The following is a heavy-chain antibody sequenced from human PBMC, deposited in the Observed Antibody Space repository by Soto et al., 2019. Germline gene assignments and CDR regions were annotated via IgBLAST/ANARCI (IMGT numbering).Heavy chain of an antibody. V-gene: IGHV3-21*01. D-gene: IGHD6-19*01. J-gene: IGHJ6*02. CDR2: ISSSSSYI. CDR1: GFTFSSYS. Sequence: GGSLRLSCAASGFTFSSYSMNWVRQAPGKGLEWVSSISSSSSYIYYADSVKGRFTISRDNAKNSLYLKMNSLRAEDTAVYYCATSQWLVHGSYYSYGMDVWGQGTTVTVSS. CDR3: ATSQWLVHGSYYSYGMDV.